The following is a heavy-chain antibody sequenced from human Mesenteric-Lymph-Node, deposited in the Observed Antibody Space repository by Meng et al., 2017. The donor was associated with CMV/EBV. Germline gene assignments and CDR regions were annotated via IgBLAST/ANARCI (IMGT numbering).Heavy chain of an antibody. Sequence: GSLRLSCTVSGGSISSYYWSWIRQPPGKGLEWIGYIYYSGSTNYNPSLKSRVTISVDTSKNQFSLKLSSVTAADTAVYYCARFSSSWYPDGHRFDDWGQGTLVTVSS. CDR3: ARFSSSWYPDGHRFDD. CDR1: GGSISSYY. J-gene: IGHJ4*02. CDR2: IYYSGST. V-gene: IGHV4-59*01. D-gene: IGHD6-13*01.